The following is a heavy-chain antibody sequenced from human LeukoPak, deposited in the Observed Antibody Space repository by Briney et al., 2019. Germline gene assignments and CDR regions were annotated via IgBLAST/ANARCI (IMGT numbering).Heavy chain of an antibody. CDR3: AKDLGGYSSGWYGHWFDP. J-gene: IGHJ5*02. CDR1: GFTFSSYG. CDR2: IWYDGSNK. V-gene: IGHV3-33*06. D-gene: IGHD6-19*01. Sequence: GGSLRLSCAASGFTFSSYGMHWVRQAPGKGLEWVAVIWYDGSNKYYADSVKGRFTISRDNSKNTLYLQMNSLRAEDTAVYYCAKDLGGYSSGWYGHWFDPWGQGTLVTVSS.